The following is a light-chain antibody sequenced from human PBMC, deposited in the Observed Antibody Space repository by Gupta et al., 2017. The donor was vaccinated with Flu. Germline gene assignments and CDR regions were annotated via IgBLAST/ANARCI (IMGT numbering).Light chain of an antibody. CDR3: AAWDDSLSEGV. V-gene: IGLV1-47*01. CDR1: SSNIGSNY. Sequence: SALPPPPSSSSPPGPRVTISCSGSSSNIGSNYVYWYQQLPGTAPKLLIYRNNQRPSGVPDRFSGSKSGTSASLAISGLRSEDEADDDCAAWDDSLSEGVFGTGTKVTVL. J-gene: IGLJ1*01. CDR2: RNN.